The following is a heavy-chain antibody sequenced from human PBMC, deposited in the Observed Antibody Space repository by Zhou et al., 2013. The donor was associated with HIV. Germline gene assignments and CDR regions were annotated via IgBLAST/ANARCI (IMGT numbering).Heavy chain of an antibody. CDR1: GGTFSSYA. Sequence: QVQLVQSGAEVKKPGSSVKVSCKASGGTFSSYAISWVRQAPGQGLEWMGGIIPIFGTANYAQKFQGRVTITADESTSTAYMELSSLRSEDTAVYYCARDNYSSGWPGYYYYYYMDVVGQRDHGHRLL. D-gene: IGHD6-19*01. CDR2: IIPIFGTA. J-gene: IGHJ6*03. CDR3: ARDNYSSGWPGYYYYYYMDV. V-gene: IGHV1-69*12.